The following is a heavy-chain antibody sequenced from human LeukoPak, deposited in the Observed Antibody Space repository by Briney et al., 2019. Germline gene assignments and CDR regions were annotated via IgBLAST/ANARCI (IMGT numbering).Heavy chain of an antibody. V-gene: IGHV3-74*01. Sequence: GGSLRLSCAASGFTFSSYWMHWVRQAPGKGLVWVSRINTDGSSTSYADSVKGRFTISRDNAKNTLYLQMNSLRAEDTAVYYCAKDPAGWLRSQWLDQGDAFDIWGQGTMVTVSS. CDR1: GFTFSSYW. CDR3: AKDPAGWLRSQWLDQGDAFDI. D-gene: IGHD5-12*01. J-gene: IGHJ3*02. CDR2: INTDGSST.